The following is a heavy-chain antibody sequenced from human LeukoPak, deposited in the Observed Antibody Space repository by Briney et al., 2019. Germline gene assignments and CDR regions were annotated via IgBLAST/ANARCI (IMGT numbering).Heavy chain of an antibody. D-gene: IGHD7-27*01. Sequence: GASVKVSCKASGYTFTSYAMQWVRQAPGQRLEWMGWINAGNGNTKYSQNLQGRVTITRDTSASTAYMELSSLRSEDTAVYYCARGPLGRNGDYFDYWGQGTLVTVSS. CDR3: ARGPLGRNGDYFDY. CDR2: INAGNGNT. CDR1: GYTFTSYA. V-gene: IGHV1-3*01. J-gene: IGHJ4*02.